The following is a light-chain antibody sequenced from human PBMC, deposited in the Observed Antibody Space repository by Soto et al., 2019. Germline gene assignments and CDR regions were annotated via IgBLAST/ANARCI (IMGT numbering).Light chain of an antibody. V-gene: IGKV4-1*01. Sequence: DIVMTQSPDSLAVSLCERATMNCKCSRSVLYKSNNKNHLAWYQQKPGQPPQLIIYWASTRESGVPERFSGSGSGTDFTLKISRVEAEDAGIYYCMQGAHWPWTFGQGTKVDIK. J-gene: IGKJ1*01. CDR2: WAS. CDR1: RSVLYKSNNKNH. CDR3: MQGAHWPWT.